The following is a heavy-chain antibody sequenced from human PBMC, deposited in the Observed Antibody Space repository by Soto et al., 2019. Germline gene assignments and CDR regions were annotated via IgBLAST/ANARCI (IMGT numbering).Heavy chain of an antibody. CDR3: DRRVQAASNWFDP. V-gene: IGHV4-59*01. Sequence: SETLSLTCTVSGGSISSYYWSWIRQPPGKGLEWIGYIYYSGSTNYNPSLKSRVTISVDTSKNQFSLKLSSVTAADTAVYYCDRRVQAASNWFDPWGQVTLVTVSS. J-gene: IGHJ5*02. CDR2: IYYSGST. CDR1: GGSISSYY. D-gene: IGHD2-2*01.